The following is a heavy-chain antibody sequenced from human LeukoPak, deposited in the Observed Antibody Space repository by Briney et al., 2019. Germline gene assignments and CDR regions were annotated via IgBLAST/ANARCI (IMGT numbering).Heavy chain of an antibody. CDR1: EFTFSSYA. CDR2: ISGSGGST. J-gene: IGHJ4*02. CDR3: AKDLLYDSSGYFDY. V-gene: IGHV3-23*01. Sequence: GGSLRLSCAASEFTFSSYAMSWVRQAPGKGLEWVSAISGSGGSTYYTDSVKGRFTISRDNSKNTLYLQMNSLRAEDTAVYYCAKDLLYDSSGYFDYWGQGTLVTVSS. D-gene: IGHD3-22*01.